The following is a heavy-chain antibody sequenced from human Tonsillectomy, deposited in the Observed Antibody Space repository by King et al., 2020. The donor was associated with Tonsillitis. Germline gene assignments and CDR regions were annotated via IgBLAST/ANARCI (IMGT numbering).Heavy chain of an antibody. J-gene: IGHJ2*01. D-gene: IGHD3-3*01. CDR3: AKDNYDFWSGYGYFDL. CDR2: ISWNSGSI. Sequence: VQLVESGGGLVQPGRSLRLSCAASGFTFDDYAMHWVRQAPGKGLEWVSGISWNSGSIGYADSVKGRFTISRDNAKNSLYLHMDSLRAEDTALYYCAKDNYDFWSGYGYFDLWGRGTLVTVSS. CDR1: GFTFDDYA. V-gene: IGHV3-9*01.